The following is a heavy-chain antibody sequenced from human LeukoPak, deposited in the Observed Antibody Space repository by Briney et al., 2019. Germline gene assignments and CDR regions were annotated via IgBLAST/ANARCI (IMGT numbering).Heavy chain of an antibody. CDR2: IYYSGST. D-gene: IGHD6-13*01. V-gene: IGHV4-59*01. Sequence: PSETLSLTCSVSGGSISSYYWSWIRQPPGKGLEWIGYIYYSGSTNYNPSLKSRVTISVDTSKNQFSLKLSSVTAADTAVYYCARVDSTNWYEYRGYFDYWGQGTLVTVSS. CDR3: ARVDSTNWYEYRGYFDY. J-gene: IGHJ4*02. CDR1: GGSISSYY.